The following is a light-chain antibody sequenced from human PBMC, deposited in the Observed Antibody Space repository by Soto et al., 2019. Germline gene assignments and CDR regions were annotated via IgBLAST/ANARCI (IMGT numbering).Light chain of an antibody. Sequence: DTQMTQSPSTLSASVGDRVTITCRASHSINSWLAWYQQKPGKAPNLLIHRASTLQSGVPSRFSGSGSGTEFTLTITSLQPDDFATYYCQHYNTFPYTFGQGNKLEF. V-gene: IGKV1-5*03. J-gene: IGKJ2*01. CDR3: QHYNTFPYT. CDR2: RAS. CDR1: HSINSW.